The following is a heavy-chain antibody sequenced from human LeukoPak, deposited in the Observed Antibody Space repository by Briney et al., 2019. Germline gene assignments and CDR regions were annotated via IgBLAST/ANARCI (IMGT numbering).Heavy chain of an antibody. J-gene: IGHJ4*02. CDR3: VRGDLRLPRSTPDC. CDR2: IYSGGST. Sequence: GGSLRLSCAASGFTVSSNYMSWVRQAPGKGLEWVSVIYSGGSTYYADSVKGRFTISRDNAMNTLYLQMNSLRGEDTAVYYCVRGDLRLPRSTPDCWGQGTLVAVSS. CDR1: GFTVSSNY. D-gene: IGHD5/OR15-5a*01. V-gene: IGHV3-53*01.